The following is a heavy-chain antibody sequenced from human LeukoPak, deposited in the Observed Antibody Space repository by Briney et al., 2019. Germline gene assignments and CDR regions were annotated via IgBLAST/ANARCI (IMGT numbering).Heavy chain of an antibody. CDR3: ARVRVGIFPYYYYMDV. J-gene: IGHJ6*03. CDR1: GFTSSSYS. V-gene: IGHV3-21*01. Sequence: GGSLRLSCAASGFTSSSYSMNWVRQAPGKGLEWVSSISTSSSYIYYADSVKGRFTISRDSAKNSLYLQMNSRRAEDTAVFYCARVRVGIFPYYYYMDVWGKGTTVTVSS. CDR2: ISTSSSYI. D-gene: IGHD1-26*01.